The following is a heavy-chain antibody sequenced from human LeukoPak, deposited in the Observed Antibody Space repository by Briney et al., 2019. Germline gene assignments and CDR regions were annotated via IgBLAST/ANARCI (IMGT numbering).Heavy chain of an antibody. CDR3: ARASGGNYDALYYYYMDV. D-gene: IGHD1-7*01. Sequence: ASVKVSCKASGYTFTSYDINWVRQATGQGLEWMGWMNPNSGNTGYAQKFQGRVTITRNTSISTAYMELSSLRSEDTAVYYCARASGGNYDALYYYYMDVWGKGTTVTVSS. CDR1: GYTFTSYD. J-gene: IGHJ6*03. V-gene: IGHV1-8*01. CDR2: MNPNSGNT.